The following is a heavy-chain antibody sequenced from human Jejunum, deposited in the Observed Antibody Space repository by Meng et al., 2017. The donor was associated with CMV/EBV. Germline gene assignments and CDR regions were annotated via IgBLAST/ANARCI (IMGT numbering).Heavy chain of an antibody. V-gene: IGHV1-46*04. Sequence: INWVRQAPGQGLEWMGIINPSSGSTTYARKLQGRVTMTRDPSTSTFYMELSSLTSEDTAVYFCSRGPYYYESSGYYGGQSNWFDPWGQGTQVTVSS. D-gene: IGHD3-22*01. J-gene: IGHJ5*02. CDR2: INPSSGST. CDR3: SRGPYYYESSGYYGGQSNWFDP.